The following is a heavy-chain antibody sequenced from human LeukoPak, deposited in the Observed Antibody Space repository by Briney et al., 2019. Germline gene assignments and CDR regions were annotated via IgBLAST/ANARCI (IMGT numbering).Heavy chain of an antibody. D-gene: IGHD3-10*01. CDR3: VEGFVHPTYYFDY. J-gene: IGHJ4*02. CDR1: GCTFSSYA. V-gene: IGHV3-23*01. Sequence: PGGSLRLSCAASGCTFSSYAMMWVRQAPGKRLEWISSITGSGDGTYYADSVRGRFTISRDNSENTLYLQVSSLRAEDTAVYFCVEGFVHPTYYFDYWGQGTLVTVSS. CDR2: ITGSGDGT.